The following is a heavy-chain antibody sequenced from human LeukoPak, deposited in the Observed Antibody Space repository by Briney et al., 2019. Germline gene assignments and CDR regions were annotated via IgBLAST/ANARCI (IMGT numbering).Heavy chain of an antibody. J-gene: IGHJ4*02. CDR2: IDPDSGGT. CDR1: GYTFTGYY. D-gene: IGHD2-2*02. V-gene: IGHV1-2*02. Sequence: ASVKVSCKTSGYTFTGYYLHWVRQAPGQGLEWMGRIDPDSGGTHYAQKFQVRVTVTMDTSITTVYMELSGLTSDDTAVYYCARVPGPYTTSRFDYWGQGTLVTVSS. CDR3: ARVPGPYTTSRFDY.